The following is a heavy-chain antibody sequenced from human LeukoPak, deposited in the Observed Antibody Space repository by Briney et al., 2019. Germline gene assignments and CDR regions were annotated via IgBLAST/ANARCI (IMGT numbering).Heavy chain of an antibody. Sequence: SETLSLTCTVSGGSISSYYWSWIRQHPGKGLEWIGYIYYSGSTYYNPSLKSRVTMSVDTSKNQFSLKLSSVTAADTAVYYCARRPMIVEDDAFDIWGQGTMVTVSS. D-gene: IGHD3-22*01. CDR2: IYYSGST. J-gene: IGHJ3*02. CDR3: ARRPMIVEDDAFDI. V-gene: IGHV4-59*06. CDR1: GGSISSYY.